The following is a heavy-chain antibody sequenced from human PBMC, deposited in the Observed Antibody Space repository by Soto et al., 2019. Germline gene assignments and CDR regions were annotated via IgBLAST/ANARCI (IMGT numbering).Heavy chain of an antibody. CDR2: IYSGGTT. CDR1: GFTVSSNY. D-gene: IGHD6-19*01. J-gene: IGHJ4*02. CDR3: ARDHDHRGWPFDY. V-gene: IGHV3-66*01. Sequence: PGGSLRLSCAASGFTVSSNYMSWVRQAPGKGLEWVSVIYSGGTTYYADSVKGRFTISRDNSKDTMYLQMNSLRAEDTAMYYCARDHDHRGWPFDYWGQGTLVTVSS.